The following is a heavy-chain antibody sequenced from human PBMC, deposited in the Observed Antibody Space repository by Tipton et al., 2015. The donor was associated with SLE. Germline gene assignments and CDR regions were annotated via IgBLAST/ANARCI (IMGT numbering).Heavy chain of an antibody. CDR2: INPNNGDT. V-gene: IGHV1-2*02. CDR1: GYTFTGYY. CDR3: ATHYYGSGSPFDY. Sequence: QVQLVQSGAEVKKPGASVKVSCKASGYTFTGYYMHWVRQAPGQGLEWMGWINPNNGDTDYAQKFQGRVTMTRDTSISTAYMEVSWLTPDDTAVYYCATHYYGSGSPFDYWGQGTLVTVSS. D-gene: IGHD3-10*01. J-gene: IGHJ4*02.